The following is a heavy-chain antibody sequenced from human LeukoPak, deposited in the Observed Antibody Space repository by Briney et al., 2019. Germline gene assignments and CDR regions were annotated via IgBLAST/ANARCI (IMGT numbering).Heavy chain of an antibody. CDR2: ISGSGGST. CDR3: AKDADAGFGTLLGGFFDY. Sequence: PGGSLRLSCAASGFTFSSYAMSWVRQAPGKGLEWVSAISGSGGSTYYADSVKGRFTISRDNSKNTLHLQMNSLRAEDTAVYYCAKDADAGFGTLLGGFFDYWGQGTLVTVSS. J-gene: IGHJ4*02. V-gene: IGHV3-23*01. CDR1: GFTFSSYA. D-gene: IGHD3-10*01.